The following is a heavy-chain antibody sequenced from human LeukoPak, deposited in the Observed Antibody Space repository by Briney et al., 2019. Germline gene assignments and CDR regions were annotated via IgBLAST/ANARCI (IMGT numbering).Heavy chain of an antibody. CDR1: GGSISSYY. CDR2: IYYTGST. D-gene: IGHD3-16*01. Sequence: PSETLSLTCTVSGGSISSYYWSWIRQPPGKGLEWIGYIYYTGSTSYTPSLKSRVTISVDTSKNQFSLKLSSVTAADTAVYYCARGIMMVGPWGQGTLVTVSS. V-gene: IGHV4-59*01. CDR3: ARGIMMVGP. J-gene: IGHJ5*02.